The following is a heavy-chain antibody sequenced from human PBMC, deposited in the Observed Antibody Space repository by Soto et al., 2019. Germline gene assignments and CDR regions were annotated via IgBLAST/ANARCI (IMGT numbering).Heavy chain of an antibody. CDR1: GFTLAMYS. V-gene: IGHV3-21*06. J-gene: IGHJ4*01. CDR3: ARESEDLTSNFDY. Sequence: PGGSLRLSCAASGFTLAMYSMNWVRQAPGKGLEWVSSISSTTNYIYYGDSMKGRFTISRDNAKNSLYLEMNSLRAEDTAVYYCARESEDLTSNFDYWGHGTLVTVSS. CDR2: ISSTTNYI.